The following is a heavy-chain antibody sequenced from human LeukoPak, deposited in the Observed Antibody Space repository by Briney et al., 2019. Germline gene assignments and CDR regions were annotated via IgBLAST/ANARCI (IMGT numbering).Heavy chain of an antibody. J-gene: IGHJ4*02. D-gene: IGHD2-2*01. Sequence: PGRSLRLSCAASGFTFSDYALRWVRQAPGKGLEWVAVVSYDGSNIYYADSVKGRFTISRDNSKNTLYLQMNSLRAEDTAVYYCARDPRAYCSSTSCYAFDYWGQGTLVTVSS. V-gene: IGHV3-30*04. CDR1: GFTFSDYA. CDR3: ARDPRAYCSSTSCYAFDY. CDR2: VSYDGSNI.